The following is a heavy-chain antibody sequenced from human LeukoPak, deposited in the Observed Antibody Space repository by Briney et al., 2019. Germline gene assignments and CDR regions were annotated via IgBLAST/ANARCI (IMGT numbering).Heavy chain of an antibody. D-gene: IGHD6-13*01. V-gene: IGHV1-69*05. CDR3: ARDEWLAAAGNWFDP. CDR1: GGTFSSYA. Sequence: SVKVSCKASGGTFSSYAISWVRQAPGQGLEWMGRIMPIFGTANYAQKFQGRVTITTDESTSTAYMELSSLRSEDTAVYYCARDEWLAAAGNWFDPWGQGTLVTVSS. CDR2: IMPIFGTA. J-gene: IGHJ5*02.